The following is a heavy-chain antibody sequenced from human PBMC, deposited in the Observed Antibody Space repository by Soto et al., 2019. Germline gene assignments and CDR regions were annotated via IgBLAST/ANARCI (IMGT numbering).Heavy chain of an antibody. Sequence: QVQLVQSVAEVKKPGSSVKVSCKASGGTFSSYTISWVRQAPGQGLEWMGRIIPILGIANYAQKFQGRVTITADKSTSTAYMELSSLRSKDTAVYYCARHDYGDTNLDYWGQGTLVTVSS. CDR1: GGTFSSYT. D-gene: IGHD4-17*01. CDR2: IIPILGIA. J-gene: IGHJ4*02. CDR3: ARHDYGDTNLDY. V-gene: IGHV1-69*02.